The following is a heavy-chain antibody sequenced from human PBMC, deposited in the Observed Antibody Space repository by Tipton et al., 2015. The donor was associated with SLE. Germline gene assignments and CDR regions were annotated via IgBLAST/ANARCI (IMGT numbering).Heavy chain of an antibody. V-gene: IGHV4-4*02. Sequence: GSLRLSCAVSGGSINSHNWWSWVRQPPGKGLEWIGEINHSGSTNYNPSLKSRVTISVDTSKNQFSLKLSSVTAADTAVYYCARRLEYSSGGYEEYFDYWGQGTLVTVSS. CDR3: ARRLEYSSGGYEEYFDY. J-gene: IGHJ4*02. D-gene: IGHD6-19*01. CDR2: INHSGST. CDR1: GGSINSHNW.